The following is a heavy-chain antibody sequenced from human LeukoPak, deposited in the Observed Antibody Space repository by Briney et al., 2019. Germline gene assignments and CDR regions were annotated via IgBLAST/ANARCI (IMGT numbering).Heavy chain of an antibody. V-gene: IGHV1-69*06. J-gene: IGHJ5*02. CDR3: ATMVRGVISWFDP. CDR2: IIPIFGTA. D-gene: IGHD3-10*01. Sequence: GASVKVSCKASGGTFSSYAISWVRQAPGQGLEWMGGIIPIFGTANYAQKFQGRVTITADKSTSTAYMELSSLRSEDTAVYYCATMVRGVISWFDPWGQRTLVTVSS. CDR1: GGTFSSYA.